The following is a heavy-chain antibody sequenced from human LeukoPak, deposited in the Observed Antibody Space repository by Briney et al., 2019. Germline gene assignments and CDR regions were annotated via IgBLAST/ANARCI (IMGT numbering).Heavy chain of an antibody. CDR1: GGSIINTSYY. CDR2: TYYSGGT. D-gene: IGHD5-12*01. Sequence: SETLSLTCTVSGGSIINTSYYWAWIRQPPGKGLEWIGSTYYSGGTYYTPSLKSRVTISVDTSKNQFSLKLSSVTAADTAVYYCARRSGYDYLKAFDIWGQGTMVTVSS. V-gene: IGHV4-39*07. CDR3: ARRSGYDYLKAFDI. J-gene: IGHJ3*02.